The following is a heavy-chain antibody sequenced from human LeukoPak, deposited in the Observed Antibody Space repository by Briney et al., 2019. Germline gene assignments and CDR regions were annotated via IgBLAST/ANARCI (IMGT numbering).Heavy chain of an antibody. V-gene: IGHV3-23*01. Sequence: PGGSLRLSCVASGLTVSNHWMSWVRQAPGKGLEWVSGVNGNGGSTSYADSVKGRFTIFRDNSKNTVYLQMNSLRVEDTAVYYCAKSLYGGCDYWGQGTVVTVCS. J-gene: IGHJ4*02. CDR2: VNGNGGST. D-gene: IGHD3-16*02. CDR1: GLTVSNHW. CDR3: AKSLYGGCDY.